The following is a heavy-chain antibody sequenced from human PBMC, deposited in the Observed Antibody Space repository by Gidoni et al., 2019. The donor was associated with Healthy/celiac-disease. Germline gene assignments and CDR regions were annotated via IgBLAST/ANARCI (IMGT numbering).Heavy chain of an antibody. CDR3: AKSGNTAMVKEGAFDI. Sequence: EVQLVESGGGLVQPGGSLRLSSAASGFTFSSYAMSWVRQAPGKGLEWVSAISGSGGSTYYADSVKGRFTTSRDNSKNTLYLQMNSLRAEDTAVYYCAKSGNTAMVKEGAFDIWGQGTMVTVSS. V-gene: IGHV3-23*04. CDR2: ISGSGGST. J-gene: IGHJ3*02. CDR1: GFTFSSYA. D-gene: IGHD5-18*01.